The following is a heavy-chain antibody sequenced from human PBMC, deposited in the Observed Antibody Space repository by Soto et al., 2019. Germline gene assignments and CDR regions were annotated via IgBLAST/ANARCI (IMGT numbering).Heavy chain of an antibody. CDR1: SDSINSGGYS. CDR3: ARGMTTVTTFDY. J-gene: IGHJ4*01. V-gene: IGHV4-30-2*01. CDR2: IYHSGST. Sequence: PSGTLYLTCAASSDSINSGGYSCSWKRQPPGKGLEWIGYIYHSGSTYYNPSLKSRVTISVDRSKNQFSLKLSSVTAADTAVYYCARGMTTVTTFDYWGHGTLVTVSS. D-gene: IGHD4-4*01.